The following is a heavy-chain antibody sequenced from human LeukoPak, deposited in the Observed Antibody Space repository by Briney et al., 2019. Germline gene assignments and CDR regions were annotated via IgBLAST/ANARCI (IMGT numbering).Heavy chain of an antibody. J-gene: IGHJ5*02. CDR3: AREYGDYAAGDWFDP. D-gene: IGHD4-17*01. Sequence: SVKVSCKASGGTFSSYAISWVRQAPGQGLEWMGGIIPIFGTANYAQKCQGRVTITTDESTSTAYMELSSLRSEDTAVYYCAREYGDYAAGDWFDPWGQGTLVTVSS. CDR1: GGTFSSYA. CDR2: IIPIFGTA. V-gene: IGHV1-69*05.